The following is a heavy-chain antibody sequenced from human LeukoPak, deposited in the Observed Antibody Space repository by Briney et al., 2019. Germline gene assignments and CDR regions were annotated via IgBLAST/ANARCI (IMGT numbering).Heavy chain of an antibody. CDR2: ISAYNGNT. J-gene: IGHJ4*02. V-gene: IGHV1-18*01. Sequence: ASVKVSRMASGYTFTSYGISWVRPAPGRGLDWMGWISAYNGNTNYTQKLQGRDTMTTDTSTSTAYMELRSLRPDDTALYYCARDSQVTPFDYWGQGTLVTVSS. CDR3: ARDSQVTPFDY. CDR1: GYTFTSYG. D-gene: IGHD2-21*02.